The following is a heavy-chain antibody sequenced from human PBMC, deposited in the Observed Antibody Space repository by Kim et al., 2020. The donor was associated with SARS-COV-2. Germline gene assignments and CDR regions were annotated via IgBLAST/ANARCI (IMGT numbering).Heavy chain of an antibody. CDR1: GFTFSSYG. J-gene: IGHJ6*01. CDR3: AKGIRVQLERRVYYYYG. D-gene: IGHD1-1*01. Sequence: GGSLRLSCAASGFTFSSYGMHWVRQAPGKGLEWVAVISYDGSNKYYADSVKGRFTISRDNSKNTLYLQMNSLRAKDTAVYYCAKGIRVQLERRVYYYYG. CDR2: ISYDGSNK. V-gene: IGHV3-30*18.